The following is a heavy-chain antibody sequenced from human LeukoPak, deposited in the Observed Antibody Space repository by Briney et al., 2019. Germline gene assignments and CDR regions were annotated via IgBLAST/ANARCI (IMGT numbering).Heavy chain of an antibody. J-gene: IGHJ4*02. V-gene: IGHV3-48*03. CDR1: GFTFSSYN. CDR2: ISSSGSTI. Sequence: GGSLRLSCAASGFTFSSYNMNWVRQAPGKGLEWVSYISSSGSTIYYADSVKGRFTISRDNAKNSLNLQMNSLRAEDTAVYYCARDSKGDYGDHGEDYWGQGTLVTVSS. D-gene: IGHD4-17*01. CDR3: ARDSKGDYGDHGEDY.